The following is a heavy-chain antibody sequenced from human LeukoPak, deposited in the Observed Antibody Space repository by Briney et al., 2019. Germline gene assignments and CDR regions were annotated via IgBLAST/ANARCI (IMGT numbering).Heavy chain of an antibody. CDR3: ARAGYYYDSSGYLYYFDY. Sequence: ASVKVSCKASGYTFTSYGISWVRQAPGQGLEWMGWISAYNGNTNYAQKLQGGVTMTTDTSTSTAYMELRSLRSDDTAVYYCARAGYYYDSSGYLYYFDYWGQGTLVTVSS. D-gene: IGHD3-22*01. V-gene: IGHV1-18*01. CDR2: ISAYNGNT. J-gene: IGHJ4*02. CDR1: GYTFTSYG.